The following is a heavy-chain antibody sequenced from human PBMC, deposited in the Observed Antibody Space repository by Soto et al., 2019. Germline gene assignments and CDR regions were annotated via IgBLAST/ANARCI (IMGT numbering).Heavy chain of an antibody. D-gene: IGHD5-18*01. V-gene: IGHV4-59*01. CDR3: ARGSAGSRDRAMVSVFQY. CDR1: GGSLSSYY. J-gene: IGHJ4*02. CDR2: IYNSGTT. Sequence: SETLSLTCTVSGGSLSSYYWSWIRQPPGKXLEWIANIYNSGTTNYNPSLKSRVTISVDTSKNQFSLSLSSLTAAATAVIYSARGSAGSRDRAMVSVFQYWGQGILVTVSS.